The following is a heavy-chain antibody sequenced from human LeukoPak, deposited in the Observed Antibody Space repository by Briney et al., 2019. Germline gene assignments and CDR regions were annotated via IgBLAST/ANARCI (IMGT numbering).Heavy chain of an antibody. Sequence: GGSLRLSCAASGFTYSSYGVHWVRQAPGKGLEWVAFIRYDGSNKYYADSVKGRFTISRDNSKNTLYLQMNSLRAEDTAVYYCAKDKTTYYDFWSGYLDYWGQGTLVTVSS. CDR2: IRYDGSNK. V-gene: IGHV3-30*02. D-gene: IGHD3-3*01. J-gene: IGHJ4*02. CDR3: AKDKTTYYDFWSGYLDY. CDR1: GFTYSSYG.